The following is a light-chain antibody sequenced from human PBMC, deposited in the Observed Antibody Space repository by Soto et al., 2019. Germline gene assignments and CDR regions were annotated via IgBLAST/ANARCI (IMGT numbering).Light chain of an antibody. CDR2: DVT. V-gene: IGLV2-11*01. J-gene: IGLJ1*01. CDR1: SSDVGRYDY. Sequence: QSVLTQPRSVSASPGQSVTISCTGTSSDVGRYDYVSWYQQRPGKAPKRIVYDVTERPSGVPDRFSGSKSGNTASLTISGLQAEDEADYSCCSFAGSYSYVFGTGTKVTVL. CDR3: CSFAGSYSYV.